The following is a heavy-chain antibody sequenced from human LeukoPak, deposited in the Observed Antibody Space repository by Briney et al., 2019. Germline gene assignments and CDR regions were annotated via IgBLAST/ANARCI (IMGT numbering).Heavy chain of an antibody. CDR2: IYYSGST. CDR1: GGFISSDY. CDR3: ARLGGPTVTSDY. V-gene: IGHV4-59*08. D-gene: IGHD4-17*01. Sequence: SETLSLTCTVSGGFISSDYWSWIRQPPGKGLEWIGYIYYSGSTNYNPSLKSRVTISVDTSKNQFSLKLSSVTAADTAVYYCARLGGPTVTSDYWGQGTLVTVSS. J-gene: IGHJ4*02.